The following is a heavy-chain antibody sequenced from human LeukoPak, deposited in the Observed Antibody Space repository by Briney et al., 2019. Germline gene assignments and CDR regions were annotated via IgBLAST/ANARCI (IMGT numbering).Heavy chain of an antibody. Sequence: PGGSLRLSCAASGFTVTSYGMHWVRQAPGEGLEWVAVIWYDGSKKYYADSVKGRFTISRDNSKNTLYLQMISLRAEDTAVYYCARGGYDLWSGYRIDFWGQGTLVTVSS. CDR3: ARGGYDLWSGYRIDF. J-gene: IGHJ4*02. CDR2: IWYDGSKK. D-gene: IGHD3-3*01. CDR1: GFTVTSYG. V-gene: IGHV3-33*01.